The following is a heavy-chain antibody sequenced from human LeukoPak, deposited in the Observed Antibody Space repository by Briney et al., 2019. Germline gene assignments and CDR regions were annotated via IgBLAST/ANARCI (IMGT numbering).Heavy chain of an antibody. J-gene: IGHJ4*02. CDR1: GGTFSSYG. Sequence: ASVKVSCKASGGTFSSYGISWVRQAPGQGLEWMGWISAYNGNTNYAQKLQGRVTMTTDTSTSTAYMELRSLRSDDTAVYYCARDWGYTERFRFDYWGQGTLVTVSS. CDR2: ISAYNGNT. CDR3: ARDWGYTERFRFDY. V-gene: IGHV1-18*01. D-gene: IGHD5-18*01.